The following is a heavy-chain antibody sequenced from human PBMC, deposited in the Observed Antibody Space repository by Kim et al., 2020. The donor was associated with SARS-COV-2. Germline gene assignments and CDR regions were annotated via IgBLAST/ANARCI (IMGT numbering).Heavy chain of an antibody. Sequence: SETLSLTCTVSGGSISSYYWSWIRQPPGKGLEWIGYIYYSGSTNYNPSLKSRVTISVDTSKNQFSLKLSSVTAADTVVYYCARGAAAGLAYYYYYMDVWG. V-gene: IGHV4-59*01. CDR2: IYYSGST. D-gene: IGHD6-13*01. CDR3: ARGAAAGLAYYYYYMDV. J-gene: IGHJ6*03. CDR1: GGSISSYY.